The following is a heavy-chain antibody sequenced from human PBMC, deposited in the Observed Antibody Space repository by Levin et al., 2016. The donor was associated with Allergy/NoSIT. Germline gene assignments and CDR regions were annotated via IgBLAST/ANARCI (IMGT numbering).Heavy chain of an antibody. D-gene: IGHD2-2*01. CDR1: GFTVSSNY. CDR2: IYSGGST. CDR3: ARAFPRSTSCRS. V-gene: IGHV3-66*02. J-gene: IGHJ4*02. Sequence: GGSLRLSCAASGFTVSSNYMSWVRQAPGKGLEWVSVIYSGGSTYYADSVKGRFTISRDNSKNTLYLQMNSLRAEDTAVYYCARAFPRSTSCRSWGQGTLVTVSS.